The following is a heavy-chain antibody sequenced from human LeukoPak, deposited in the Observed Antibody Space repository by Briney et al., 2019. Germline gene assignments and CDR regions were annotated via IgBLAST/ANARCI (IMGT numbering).Heavy chain of an antibody. CDR2: IFPIFGTA. Sequence: SVKVSCKASGGTFSRYAISWVRQAPGQGLEWMGGIFPIFGTANYAQKFHGRVTITTDESTSTAYMELSSLRSEDTAVYYGARGYSGSYYTTFFDYWGQGTLVTVSS. J-gene: IGHJ4*02. CDR1: GGTFSRYA. D-gene: IGHD1-26*01. V-gene: IGHV1-69*05. CDR3: ARGYSGSYYTTFFDY.